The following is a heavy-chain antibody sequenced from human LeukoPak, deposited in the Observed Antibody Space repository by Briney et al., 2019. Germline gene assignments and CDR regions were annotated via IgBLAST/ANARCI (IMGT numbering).Heavy chain of an antibody. D-gene: IGHD1-26*01. J-gene: IGHJ5*02. Sequence: GGSLRLSCAASGFTFSSYSMNWVRQAPGKGLEWVSSISSSSTYIYYADTVKGRFTTSRDNAKNSLYLQMNSLRAEDTAVYYCARPSGSYPWFDPWGQGTLVTVSS. CDR1: GFTFSSYS. CDR2: ISSSSTYI. CDR3: ARPSGSYPWFDP. V-gene: IGHV3-21*01.